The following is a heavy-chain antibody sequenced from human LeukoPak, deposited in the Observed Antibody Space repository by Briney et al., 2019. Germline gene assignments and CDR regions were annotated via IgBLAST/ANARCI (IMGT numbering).Heavy chain of an antibody. V-gene: IGHV3-21*01. CDR3: ARSDGSGSFDYYGMDV. J-gene: IGHJ6*02. D-gene: IGHD3-10*01. CDR2: ISSSSSYI. Sequence: GGSLRLSCAASGFTFSSYSMNWVRQAPGKGLEWVSSISSSSSYIYYADSVKGRFTISRDNAKNSLYLQMNSLSAEDTAVYYCARSDGSGSFDYYGMDVWGQGTTVTVSS. CDR1: GFTFSSYS.